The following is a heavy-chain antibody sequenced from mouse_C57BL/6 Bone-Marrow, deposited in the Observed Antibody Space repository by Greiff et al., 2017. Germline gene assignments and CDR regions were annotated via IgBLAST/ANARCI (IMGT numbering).Heavy chain of an antibody. CDR1: GYTFTSYW. V-gene: IGHV1-55*01. D-gene: IGHD1-1*01. CDR2: IYPGSGST. J-gene: IGHJ3*01. Sequence: VQLQQSGAELVKPGASVKMSCKASGYTFTSYWITWVKQRPGQGLAWIGDIYPGSGSTNYNEKFKSKATLTVDTSSSTAYLQGSSLASEDAAVYYCARRRGRAGLAYWGQGTLVTVSA. CDR3: ARRRGRAGLAY.